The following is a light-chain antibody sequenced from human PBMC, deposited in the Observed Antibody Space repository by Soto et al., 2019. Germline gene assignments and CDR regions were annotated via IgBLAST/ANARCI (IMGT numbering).Light chain of an antibody. Sequence: DIQMTQSPSTLSGSVGDRVTIPCRASQTISSWLAWYQQKPGKAPKLLIYDASSLESGVPSRFSGSGSGTKFTLTIASLQPDDFATYYCQQYETFSGTFGPGTMVDI. CDR1: QTISSW. J-gene: IGKJ1*01. CDR2: DAS. CDR3: QQYETFSGT. V-gene: IGKV1-5*01.